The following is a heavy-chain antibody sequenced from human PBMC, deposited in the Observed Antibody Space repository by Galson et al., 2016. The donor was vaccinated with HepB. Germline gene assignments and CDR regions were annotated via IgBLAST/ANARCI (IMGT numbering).Heavy chain of an antibody. CDR2: IAHDGSIK. CDR1: GFTFSSYG. CDR3: AKETSVYAGDWYFDL. Sequence: SLRLSCAASGFTFSSYGMYWVRQAPGKGLEWVAVIAHDGSIKYYADSVRGRFTISRDNSKNTLYLQMNSLRAEDAAVFYCAKETSVYAGDWYFDLWGQGTRVTVSS. D-gene: IGHD2-8*01. J-gene: IGHJ4*02. V-gene: IGHV3-30*18.